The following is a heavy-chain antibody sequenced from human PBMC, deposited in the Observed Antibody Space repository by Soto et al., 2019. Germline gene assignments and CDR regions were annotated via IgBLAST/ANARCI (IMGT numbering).Heavy chain of an antibody. CDR3: ARITEAPRTAWLGTWRFGAFDI. Sequence: GSLRLSCAASGFTFSSYWMSWVRQAPGKGLEWVANIKQDGSEKYYVDSVKGRFTISRDNAKNSLYLQMNSLRAEDTAVYYCARITEAPRTAWLGTWRFGAFDIWGQGTMVTVSS. V-gene: IGHV3-7*01. CDR2: IKQDGSEK. J-gene: IGHJ3*02. D-gene: IGHD1-7*01. CDR1: GFTFSSYW.